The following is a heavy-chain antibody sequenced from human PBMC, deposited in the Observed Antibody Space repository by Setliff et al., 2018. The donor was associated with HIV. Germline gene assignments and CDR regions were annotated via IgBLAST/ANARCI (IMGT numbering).Heavy chain of an antibody. CDR1: GGSFSAYF. CDR2: INHSGST. CDR3: ARLLGPFDY. Sequence: LSLTCAVYGGSFSAYFWSWIRQTPGKGLEWIGEINHSGSTNYNPSLKSRVTISVDTSKNQFSLKLSSVTAADTAVYYCARLLGPFDYWGQGTLVTVSS. J-gene: IGHJ4*02. D-gene: IGHD1-26*01. V-gene: IGHV4-34*01.